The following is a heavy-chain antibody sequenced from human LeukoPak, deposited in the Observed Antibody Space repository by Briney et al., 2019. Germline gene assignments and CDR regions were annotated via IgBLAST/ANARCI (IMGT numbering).Heavy chain of an antibody. V-gene: IGHV4-59*01. CDR1: GASTSFYY. CDR3: AREGTTVTHFDY. Sequence: SETLSLTCTVSGASTSFYYWSWIRQPPGKGLEWIGYIYSSGSTNYNPSLKSRVTISIDTSKNQFSLKLSSVTAADTAVYYCAREGTTVTHFDYWGQGTLVTVSS. CDR2: IYSSGST. D-gene: IGHD4-11*01. J-gene: IGHJ4*02.